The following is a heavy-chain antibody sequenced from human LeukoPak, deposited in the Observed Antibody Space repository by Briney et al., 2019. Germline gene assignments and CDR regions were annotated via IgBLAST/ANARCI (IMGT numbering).Heavy chain of an antibody. CDR3: ARDRVSLTMVYAILKLRGTPTDS. CDR2: INPNSGGT. J-gene: IGHJ4*02. Sequence: GASVKVSCKASGYTFTGYYMHWVRQAPGQGLEWMGWINPNSGGTNYAQKFQGRVTMTRDTSISTAYMELSRLRSDDTAVYYCARDRVSLTMVYAILKLRGTPTDSWGQGTLVTVSS. D-gene: IGHD2-8*01. CDR1: GYTFTGYY. V-gene: IGHV1-2*02.